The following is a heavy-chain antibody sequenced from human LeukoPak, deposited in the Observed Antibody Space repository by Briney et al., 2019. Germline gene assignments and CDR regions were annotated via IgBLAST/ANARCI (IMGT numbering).Heavy chain of an antibody. CDR2: IDWDDDK. CDR1: GFSLSTSGMC. CDR3: ARIVGVGYCSGGSCYDY. J-gene: IGHJ4*02. V-gene: IGHV2-70*11. D-gene: IGHD2-15*01. Sequence: ASGPTLVNPTQTLTLTCTFSGFSLSTSGMCVSWIRQPPGKALEWLARIDWDDDKYYSTSLKTRLTISKDTSKNQVVLTMTNMDPVDTATYYCARIVGVGYCSGGSCYDYWGQGTLVTVSS.